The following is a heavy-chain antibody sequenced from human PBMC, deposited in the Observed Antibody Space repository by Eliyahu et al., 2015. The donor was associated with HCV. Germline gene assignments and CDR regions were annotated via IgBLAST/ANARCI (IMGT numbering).Heavy chain of an antibody. CDR2: IHTDGST. CDR3: ARGLFASDLGGHYY. V-gene: IGHV3-53*02. CDR1: GYTVNKNY. J-gene: IGHJ4*02. Sequence: EVQLVETGGGLIXPGGSLRLSCVASGYTVNKNYMSWVRQAPGKGLEWVSVIHTDGSTFYADSVKGRFSIPRDNSRNTVYLQMNSLRAEDTAVYYCARGLFASDLGGHYYWGQGTLVTVSS. D-gene: IGHD2-15*01.